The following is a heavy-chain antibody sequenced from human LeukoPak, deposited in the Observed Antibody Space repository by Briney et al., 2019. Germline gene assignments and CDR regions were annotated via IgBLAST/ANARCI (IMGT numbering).Heavy chain of an antibody. CDR1: GGSISSGGYY. V-gene: IGHV4-31*03. Sequence: PSETLSLTCTVSGGSISSGGYYWSWIRQHPGKGLEWIGYIYYSGSTDYNPSLKSRVTISVDMSKNQFSLKLSSVTAADTAVYYCARGSKAAPGTFDYWGQGTLVTVSS. CDR3: ARGSKAAPGTFDY. CDR2: IYYSGST. J-gene: IGHJ4*02. D-gene: IGHD6-13*01.